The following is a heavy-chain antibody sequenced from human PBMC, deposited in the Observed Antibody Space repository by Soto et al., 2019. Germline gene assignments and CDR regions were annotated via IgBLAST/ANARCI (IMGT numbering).Heavy chain of an antibody. Sequence: QVQLQESGPGLVKPSQTLSLTCTVSGGSISSGGYYWSWIRQHPGKGLEWIGYIYHSGSTYYNPYLKSRVTRSVDTSKNQFSLKLSSVTAADTAVYYCAREAAGILNWFDPWGQGTLVTVSS. V-gene: IGHV4-31*03. CDR1: GGSISSGGYY. CDR2: IYHSGST. D-gene: IGHD6-25*01. J-gene: IGHJ5*02. CDR3: AREAAGILNWFDP.